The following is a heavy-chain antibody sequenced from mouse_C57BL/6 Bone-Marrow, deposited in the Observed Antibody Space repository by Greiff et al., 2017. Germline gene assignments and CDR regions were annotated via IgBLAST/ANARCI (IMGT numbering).Heavy chain of an antibody. CDR2: IDPENGDT. CDR3: TTTWDDD. CDR1: GFNIKDDY. J-gene: IGHJ2*01. V-gene: IGHV14-4*01. Sequence: EVMLVESGAELVRPGASVKLSCTASGFNIKDDYMHWVKQRPEQGLEWIGWIDPENGDTEYASKFQGKATITADTSSNTAYLQLSSLTSEDTAVYYCTTTWDDDWGQGTTLTVSS. D-gene: IGHD4-1*01.